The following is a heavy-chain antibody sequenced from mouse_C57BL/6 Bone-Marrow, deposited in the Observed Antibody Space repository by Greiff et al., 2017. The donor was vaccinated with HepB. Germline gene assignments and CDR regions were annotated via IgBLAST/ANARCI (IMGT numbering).Heavy chain of an antibody. V-gene: IGHV1-19*01. CDR2: INPYNGGT. D-gene: IGHD3-3*01. CDR3: AREGPRVYFDY. Sequence: EVQLQQSGPVLVKPGASVKMSCKASGYTFTDYYMNWVKQSHGKSLEWIGVINPYNGGTSYNQKFKGKATLTVDKSSSTAYMELNSLTSEDSAVYYCAREGPRVYFDYWGQGTTLTVSS. J-gene: IGHJ2*01. CDR1: GYTFTDYY.